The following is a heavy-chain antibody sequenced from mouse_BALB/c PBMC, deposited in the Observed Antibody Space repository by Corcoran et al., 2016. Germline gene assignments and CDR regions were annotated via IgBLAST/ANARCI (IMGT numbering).Heavy chain of an antibody. V-gene: IGHV1-26*01. CDR1: GYSFTGYY. D-gene: IGHD2-14*01. CDR3: ARHRYELYFDY. Sequence: EVQLQQSGPELVKPGASVKISCKASGYSFTGYYMHWVKQSHVKSLEWIGRINPYNGATSYNQNFKDMASLTVDKSSSTAYMELHSLTSEDSAVYYGARHRYELYFDYGGQGTTLTVSS. J-gene: IGHJ2*01. CDR2: INPYNGAT.